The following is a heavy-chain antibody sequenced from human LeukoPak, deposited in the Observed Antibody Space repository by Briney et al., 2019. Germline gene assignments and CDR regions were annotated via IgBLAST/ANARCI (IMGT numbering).Heavy chain of an antibody. V-gene: IGHV1-2*02. Sequence: ASVKVSCKASGYTFTSYAMNWVRQAPGQGLEWMGWINPNSGGTNYAQKFQGRVTMTRDTSVSTAYMELSRLRSDDTAVYYCAREGAYCGGDCYPPLDYWGQGTLVTVSS. CDR3: AREGAYCGGDCYPPLDY. D-gene: IGHD2-21*02. CDR2: INPNSGGT. J-gene: IGHJ4*02. CDR1: GYTFTSYA.